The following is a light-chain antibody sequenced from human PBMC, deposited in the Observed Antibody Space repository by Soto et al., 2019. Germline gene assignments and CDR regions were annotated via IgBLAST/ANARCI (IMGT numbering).Light chain of an antibody. CDR3: QQYNNSWT. Sequence: EIVMTQSPATLSVSPGERATLSCRASQSVSSNLAWYQQKPGQAPRLLIYGASTRATGIPARFSGSGSGTEFTLTISRLQSEDFAVYYCQQYNNSWTFGQGTKVEIK. J-gene: IGKJ1*01. V-gene: IGKV3-15*01. CDR1: QSVSSN. CDR2: GAS.